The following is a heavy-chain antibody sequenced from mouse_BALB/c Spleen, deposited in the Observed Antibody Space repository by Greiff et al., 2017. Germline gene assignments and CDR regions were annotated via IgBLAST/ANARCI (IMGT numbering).Heavy chain of an antibody. CDR3: ARSGGLSFAY. D-gene: IGHD1-1*02. V-gene: IGHV1S137*01. CDR1: GYTFTDYA. CDR2: ISTYYGDA. Sequence: VKLMESGAELVRPGVSVKISCKGSGYTFTDYAMHWVKQSHAKSLEWIGVISTYYGDASYNQKFKGKATMTVDKSSSTAYMELARLTSEDSAIYYCARSGGLSFAYWGQGTLVTVSA. J-gene: IGHJ3*01.